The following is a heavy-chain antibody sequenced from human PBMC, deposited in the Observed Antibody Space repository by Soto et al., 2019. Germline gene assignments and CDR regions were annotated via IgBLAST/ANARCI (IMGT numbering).Heavy chain of an antibody. CDR3: ARDLDGSGSYFTDY. CDR1: GYTFIIYG. V-gene: IGHV1-18*01. Sequence: GASVKVSCKASGYTFIIYGINWVRQAPGQGLEWMGWISASNGNTKYAQNLQGRVTMTTDTSTSTAYMELRSLRSDDTAVYYCARDLDGSGSYFTDYWGQGTLVTVSS. CDR2: ISASNGNT. J-gene: IGHJ4*02. D-gene: IGHD3-10*01.